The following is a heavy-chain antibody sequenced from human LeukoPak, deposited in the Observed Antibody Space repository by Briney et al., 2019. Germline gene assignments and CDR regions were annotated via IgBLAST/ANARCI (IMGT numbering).Heavy chain of an antibody. CDR3: ARQRYCSGGSCYFLYYYYMDV. CDR1: GGSFSGYY. CDR2: INHSGST. Sequence: PSETLSLTCAVYGGSFSGYYWSWIRQPPGKGLEWIGEINHSGSTNYNPSLKSRVTISGDTSKNQFSLKLSSVTAADTAVYYCARQRYCSGGSCYFLYYYYMDVWGKGTTVTISS. V-gene: IGHV4-34*01. J-gene: IGHJ6*03. D-gene: IGHD2-15*01.